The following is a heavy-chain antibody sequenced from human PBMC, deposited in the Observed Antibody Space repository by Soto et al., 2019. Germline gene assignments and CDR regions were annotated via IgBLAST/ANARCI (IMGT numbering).Heavy chain of an antibody. D-gene: IGHD1-26*01. V-gene: IGHV3-20*04. CDR1: GFTFGDFT. Sequence: GGSLRLSCAASGFTFGDFTMHWVRQAPGKGLEWVSTVNWKDGSTGYADSVKGRFTISRDTAKNSVYLQINTLRVEDTAVYYCARSPPWESHARFGLDVWGQGTTVTVSS. CDR3: ARSPPWESHARFGLDV. CDR2: VNWKDGST. J-gene: IGHJ6*02.